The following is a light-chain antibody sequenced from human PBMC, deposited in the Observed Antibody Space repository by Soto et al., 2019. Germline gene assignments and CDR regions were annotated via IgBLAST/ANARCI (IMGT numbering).Light chain of an antibody. CDR2: AAS. CDR1: QGISSY. CDR3: QQYYSYPWT. V-gene: IGKV1-8*01. Sequence: AIRMTQSPSSFSASTGDRVTITCRASQGISSYLAWYQQKPGKAPKLLIYAASTLQSGVPSRFSGSGSGTDFTLTISCLQYEEFATYYCQQYYSYPWTFGQGTKVEIK. J-gene: IGKJ1*01.